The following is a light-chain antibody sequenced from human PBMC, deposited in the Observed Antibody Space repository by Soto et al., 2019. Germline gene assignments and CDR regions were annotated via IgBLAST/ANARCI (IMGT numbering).Light chain of an antibody. CDR2: EVN. Sequence: QSALTQPASVSGSPGQSIAIFCTGTSGDIGTYNLVSWYQQHPGKAPKLMISEVNKRPSGVSDRFSGSKSGDTASLTISGLRTEDEADYYCCSFAGSGTGVFGTGTKVTVL. V-gene: IGLV2-23*02. CDR3: CSFAGSGTGV. J-gene: IGLJ1*01. CDR1: SGDIGTYNL.